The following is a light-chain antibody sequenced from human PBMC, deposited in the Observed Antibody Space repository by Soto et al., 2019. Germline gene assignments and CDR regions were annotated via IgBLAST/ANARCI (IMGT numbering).Light chain of an antibody. CDR1: QSISNY. J-gene: IGKJ1*01. Sequence: DIQMTQSPSSLSASVGDRITITCRASQSISNYLNWYQQKPEKAPKLLIYAASSLQSGVPSRFSGSGSGTDFTLTISSLQPEDFASYSCQQSYSMPRTFGQGTKVEIK. V-gene: IGKV1-39*01. CDR2: AAS. CDR3: QQSYSMPRT.